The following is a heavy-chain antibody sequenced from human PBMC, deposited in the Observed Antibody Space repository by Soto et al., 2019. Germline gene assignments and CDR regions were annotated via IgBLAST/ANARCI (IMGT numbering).Heavy chain of an antibody. CDR2: ISGSGGST. CDR1: GFTFSSYA. J-gene: IGHJ6*02. D-gene: IGHD6-19*01. V-gene: IGHV3-23*01. Sequence: PGGSLRLSCAASGFTFSSYAMSWVRQAPGKGLEWVSAISGSGGSTYYADSVKGRFTISRDNSKNTLYLQMNSLRAEDTAVYYCAKAGSGDSSGWYSYYYYGMDVWGQGTTVTVSS. CDR3: AKAGSGDSSGWYSYYYYGMDV.